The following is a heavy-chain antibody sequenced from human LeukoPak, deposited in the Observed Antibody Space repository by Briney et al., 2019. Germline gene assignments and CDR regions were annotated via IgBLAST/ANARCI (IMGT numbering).Heavy chain of an antibody. Sequence: GGSLRLSCAASGFTFSSYGMHWVRQAPGKGLEWVAFIRYDGSNKYYADSVKGRFTISRDNSKNTLYLQMNSLRAEDTAVYYCAKEAVYCSGGSCLYFDYWGQGTLVTASS. V-gene: IGHV3-30*02. CDR2: IRYDGSNK. J-gene: IGHJ4*02. CDR3: AKEAVYCSGGSCLYFDY. CDR1: GFTFSSYG. D-gene: IGHD2-15*01.